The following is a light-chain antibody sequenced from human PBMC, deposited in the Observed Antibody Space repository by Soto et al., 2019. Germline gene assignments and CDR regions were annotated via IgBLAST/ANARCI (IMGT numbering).Light chain of an antibody. Sequence: NFMLTQPHSVSESPGKTVTISCTGSSGSIASNYVQWYQQRPGSAPTTVIYKNNQRPSGVPDRFSGSIDSSSNSASLTISGLKTEDEADYYCQTWASGIHVVFGGGTKVTVL. CDR1: SGSIASNY. V-gene: IGLV6-57*02. CDR3: QTWASGIHVV. CDR2: KNN. J-gene: IGLJ2*01.